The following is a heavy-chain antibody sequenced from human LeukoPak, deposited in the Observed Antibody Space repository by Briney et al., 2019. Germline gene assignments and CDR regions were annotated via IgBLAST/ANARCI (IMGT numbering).Heavy chain of an antibody. CDR3: ATEIVGYGDVHYFDS. D-gene: IGHD4-17*01. Sequence: ASVKVSCKVSGYTLTEISMHWVRQAPGQGLEWMGGFNPEDVETIYARRFQGRLTVTEDTSTDTAYMELSSLRAEDTAMYYCATEIVGYGDVHYFDSWGQGTLVTVSS. V-gene: IGHV1-24*01. CDR2: FNPEDVET. J-gene: IGHJ4*02. CDR1: GYTLTEIS.